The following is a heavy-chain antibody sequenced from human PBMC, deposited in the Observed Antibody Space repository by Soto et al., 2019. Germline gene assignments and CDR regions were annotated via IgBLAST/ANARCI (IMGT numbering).Heavy chain of an antibody. V-gene: IGHV5-10-1*01. D-gene: IGHD3-10*01. J-gene: IGHJ6*02. CDR3: AVILLWFGESGPYYYYGMDV. CDR1: GYSFTSYW. CDR2: IDPSDSYT. Sequence: PGESLKISCKGSGYSFTSYWISWVRQMPGKGLEWMGRIDPSDSYTNYSPSFQGHVTISADKSISTAYLQWSSLKASDTAMYYCAVILLWFGESGPYYYYGMDVWGQGTTVTVS.